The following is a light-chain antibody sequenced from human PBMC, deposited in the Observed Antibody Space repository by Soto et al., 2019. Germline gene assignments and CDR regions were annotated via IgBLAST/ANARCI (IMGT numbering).Light chain of an antibody. J-gene: IGKJ1*01. V-gene: IGKV1-39*01. Sequence: DIQMTQSPSSLSASPGDRITLTCRASQSISVYLNWYQQKPGKAPKLLVYGASTLQIGVPSRFSGSGSGTDFALTISSLQPEDFAAYFCQQTYRTPSTFGQGTRVEIK. CDR3: QQTYRTPST. CDR2: GAS. CDR1: QSISVY.